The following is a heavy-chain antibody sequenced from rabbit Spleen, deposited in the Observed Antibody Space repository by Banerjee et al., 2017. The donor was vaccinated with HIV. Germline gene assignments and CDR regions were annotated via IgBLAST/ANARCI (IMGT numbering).Heavy chain of an antibody. CDR1: GFDLSGTYY. J-gene: IGHJ3*01. V-gene: IGHV1S40*01. CDR2: IGTGSGGRT. Sequence: QSLEESGGDLVKPGASLTLTCTASGFDLSGTYYMCWVRQAPGKGLEWIGCIGTGSGGRTYYATWAKGRFTISKTSSTTVTLQMTSLTAADTATYFCMRGQNYAAYRADLWGQGTLVTVS. D-gene: IGHD4-2*01. CDR3: MRGQNYAAYRADL.